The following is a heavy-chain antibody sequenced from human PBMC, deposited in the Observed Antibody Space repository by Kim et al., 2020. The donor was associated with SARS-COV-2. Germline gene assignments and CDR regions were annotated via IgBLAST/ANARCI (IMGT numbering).Heavy chain of an antibody. D-gene: IGHD1-26*01. CDR1: GISFATYE. J-gene: IGHJ4*02. CDR2: ISSSGATI. CDR3: ARERGGYDY. V-gene: IGHV3-48*03. Sequence: GGSLRLSCVASGISFATYEMNWVRQAPGKGLEWISYISSSGATIYYADSVKGRFTISRDNAKNSLFLQMSTLSADDTAVYHCARERGGYDYWGQGTLVTV.